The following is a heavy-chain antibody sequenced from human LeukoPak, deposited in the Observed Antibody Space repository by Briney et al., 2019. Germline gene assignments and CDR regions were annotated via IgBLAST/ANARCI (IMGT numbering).Heavy chain of an antibody. D-gene: IGHD3-10*01. Sequence: PGGSLRLSCAASGFTVSSNYMSWVRQAPGKGLEWVAVIWYDGSTKYYADSVKGRFTISRDNSRNTLYLQMNSLRAEDTAVYFCAKDEEGVDAFDIWGQGTMVTVSS. CDR3: AKDEEGVDAFDI. CDR2: IWYDGSTK. CDR1: GFTVSSNY. V-gene: IGHV3-33*06. J-gene: IGHJ3*02.